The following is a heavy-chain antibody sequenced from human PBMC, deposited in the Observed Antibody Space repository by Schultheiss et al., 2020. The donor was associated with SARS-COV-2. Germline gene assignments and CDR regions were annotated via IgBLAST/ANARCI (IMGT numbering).Heavy chain of an antibody. V-gene: IGHV3-7*03. Sequence: GGSLRLSCAASGFYLSSSYMSWVRQAPGKGLEWVANIEQDGSEKYYVDSVKGRFTISRDNAKNSLYLQMNSLRAEDTAVYYCARDTGWYGYFHHWGQGTLVTVSS. CDR2: IEQDGSEK. CDR1: GFYLSSSY. CDR3: ARDTGWYGYFHH. D-gene: IGHD6-19*01. J-gene: IGHJ1*01.